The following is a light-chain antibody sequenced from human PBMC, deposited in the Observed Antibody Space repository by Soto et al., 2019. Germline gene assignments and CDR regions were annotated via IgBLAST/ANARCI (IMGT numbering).Light chain of an antibody. Sequence: DTRFTSTPSNLSAKVRGRVPITCRASQSISSWLAWYQQKPGKAPKLLIYKASSLESGVPSWFSGSGYGTELPLTISSLQPDDFEAYHCPHAWRFARRAKVDIK. CDR3: PHAWR. CDR2: KAS. V-gene: IGKV1-5*03. CDR1: QSISSW. J-gene: IGKJ1*01.